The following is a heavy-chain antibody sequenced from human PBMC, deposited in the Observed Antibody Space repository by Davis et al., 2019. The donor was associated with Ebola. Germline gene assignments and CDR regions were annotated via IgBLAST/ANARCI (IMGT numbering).Heavy chain of an antibody. V-gene: IGHV3-30*03. J-gene: IGHJ4*02. Sequence: PGGSLRLSCAASGFTFSSYGMPWVRQAPGKGLEWVAVISYDGSNKYYADSVKGRFTISRDNSKNTLYLQMNSLRAEDTAVYYCARVAGGYCSSTSCYIGYWGQGTLVTVSS. D-gene: IGHD2-2*02. CDR2: ISYDGSNK. CDR3: ARVAGGYCSSTSCYIGY. CDR1: GFTFSSYG.